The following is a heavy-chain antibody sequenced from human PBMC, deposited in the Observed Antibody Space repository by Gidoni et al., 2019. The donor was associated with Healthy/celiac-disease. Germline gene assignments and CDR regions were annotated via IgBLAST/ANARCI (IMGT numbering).Heavy chain of an antibody. CDR3: ARVLYYYDSNDYYYGMDV. CDR2: IIPIFGTA. J-gene: IGHJ6*02. D-gene: IGHD3-22*01. CDR1: GGTFSRYA. Sequence: QVQLVQSGAEVKKPGSSVKVSCKASGGTFSRYAISWVRQAPGQGLEWMGGIIPIFGTANYAQKFQGRVTITADESTSTAYMELSSLRSEDTAVYYCARVLYYYDSNDYYYGMDVWGQGTTVTVSS. V-gene: IGHV1-69*01.